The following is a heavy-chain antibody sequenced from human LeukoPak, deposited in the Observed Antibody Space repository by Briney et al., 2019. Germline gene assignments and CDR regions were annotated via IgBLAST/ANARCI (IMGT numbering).Heavy chain of an antibody. CDR3: ARVPDYYDSSGHHFYGMDV. Sequence: GGSPRVSCAASGFTFSSYSMNWVRQAPGNGLEWVSSISSSSSYIYYADSVKGRFTISRDNAKNSLYLQMNSLRAEDTAVYYCARVPDYYDSSGHHFYGMDVWGQGTTVTVSS. CDR1: GFTFSSYS. CDR2: ISSSSSYI. J-gene: IGHJ6*02. D-gene: IGHD3-22*01. V-gene: IGHV3-21*01.